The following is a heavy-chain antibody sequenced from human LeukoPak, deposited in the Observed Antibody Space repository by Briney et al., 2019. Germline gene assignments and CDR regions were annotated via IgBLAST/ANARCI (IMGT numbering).Heavy chain of an antibody. D-gene: IGHD2-2*01. Sequence: GRSLRLSCAASGFTFSSYGMHWVRQAPGKGLEWVAATWYDGSNKYYADSVKGRFTISRDNSKNTLYLQMNSLRAEDTAVYFCARGGHCSTTSCSNYDGMDVWGQGTTLSVSS. CDR3: ARGGHCSTTSCSNYDGMDV. J-gene: IGHJ6*02. CDR1: GFTFSSYG. CDR2: TWYDGSNK. V-gene: IGHV3-33*08.